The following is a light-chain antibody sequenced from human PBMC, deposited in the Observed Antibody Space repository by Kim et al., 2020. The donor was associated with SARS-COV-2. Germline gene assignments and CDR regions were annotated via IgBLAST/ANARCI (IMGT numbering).Light chain of an antibody. Sequence: VSPGDRPTLACRARQSVNINLAWYQQKPGQAPRLLIYGAFTRATGIPARFRGSGSGTEFTLTISSLQSEEFAVYYCQQYNSWPLAFGQGTKVDIK. CDR2: GAF. J-gene: IGKJ1*01. CDR3: QQYNSWPLA. CDR1: QSVNIN. V-gene: IGKV3-15*01.